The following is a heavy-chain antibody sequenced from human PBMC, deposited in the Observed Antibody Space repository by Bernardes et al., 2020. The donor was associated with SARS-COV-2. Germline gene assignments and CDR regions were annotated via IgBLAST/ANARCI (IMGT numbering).Heavy chain of an antibody. CDR1: GYTFSAYY. D-gene: IGHD2-21*01. Sequence: ASVKVSCKASGYTFSAYYIPWLRQAPGQGFEWMGWISPTSGATTYAQKFQGRVTMTRDTAISTEYMQLSRLTSDDTAVYYCARTFYYDRGGDSVFDQWGQGTLVSVSS. CDR2: ISPTSGAT. CDR3: ARTFYYDRGGDSVFDQ. V-gene: IGHV1-2*02. J-gene: IGHJ4*02.